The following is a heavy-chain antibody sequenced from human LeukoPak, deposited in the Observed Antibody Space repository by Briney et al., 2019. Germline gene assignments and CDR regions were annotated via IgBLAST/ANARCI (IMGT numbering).Heavy chain of an antibody. D-gene: IGHD3-10*01. CDR1: GYTFTSYD. Sequence: ASVKVSCKASGYTFTSYDINWVRQATGQGLEWMGWMNPNSGNTGYAQKFQGRVTITRNTSISTAYIYLSNLRAEETAVHFFCRGGGPYGSGSYYNGLDYLGQGTLVTVSS. CDR2: MNPNSGNT. J-gene: IGHJ4*02. V-gene: IGHV1-8*03. CDR3: CRGGGPYGSGSYYNGLDY.